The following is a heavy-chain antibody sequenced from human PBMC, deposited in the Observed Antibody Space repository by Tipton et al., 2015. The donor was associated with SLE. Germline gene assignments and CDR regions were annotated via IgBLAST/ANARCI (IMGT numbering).Heavy chain of an antibody. V-gene: IGHV1-46*01. CDR3: ARGTPASDIVVVPAAIRAFDI. CDR1: GYTFTSYY. D-gene: IGHD2-2*01. Sequence: QSGAEVKKPGASVKVSCKASGYTFTSYYMHWVRQAPGQGLEWMGIINPSGGSTSYAQKFQGRVTMTRHTSTSTVYMELSSLRSEDTAVYYCARGTPASDIVVVPAAIRAFDIWGQGTMVTVSS. J-gene: IGHJ3*02. CDR2: INPSGGST.